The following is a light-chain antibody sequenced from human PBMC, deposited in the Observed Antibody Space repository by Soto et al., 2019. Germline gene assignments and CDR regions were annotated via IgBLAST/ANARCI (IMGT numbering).Light chain of an antibody. Sequence: DIHMTQSPSTLSASVLDRFTISCRASQRISNWLAWYQQKPGKAPKLLIYDASSLESGVPSRFSGSGSGTEFTLTISSLQPDDFATYYCQQYNSYSPTFGQGTRLEIK. CDR2: DAS. J-gene: IGKJ5*01. V-gene: IGKV1-5*01. CDR3: QQYNSYSPT. CDR1: QRISNW.